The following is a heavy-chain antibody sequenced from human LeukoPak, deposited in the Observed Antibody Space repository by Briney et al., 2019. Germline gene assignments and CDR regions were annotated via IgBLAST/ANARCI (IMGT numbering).Heavy chain of an antibody. CDR3: AKGGLSCSSSSCYSANNWFDP. V-gene: IGHV3-23*01. J-gene: IGHJ5*02. D-gene: IGHD2-2*01. Sequence: GGSLRLSCAASGFTFSSYAMTWVRQAPGKGPEWVSAISGSGGHTYYADSVKGRFTISRDNSKNTLYLQMNSLRAEDTAVYYCAKGGLSCSSSSCYSANNWFDPWGQGTLVTVSS. CDR2: ISGSGGHT. CDR1: GFTFSSYA.